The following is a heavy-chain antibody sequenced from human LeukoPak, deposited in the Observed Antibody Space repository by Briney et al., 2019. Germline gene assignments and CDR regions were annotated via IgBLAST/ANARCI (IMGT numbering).Heavy chain of an antibody. J-gene: IGHJ4*02. D-gene: IGHD6-19*01. CDR3: ARVRPLAVAGFDY. CDR2: INHSGST. Sequence: SETLSLTCAVYGGSFSGYYWSWIRQPPGKGLEWIGEINHSGSTNYNPSHKSRLTISVDTSKNQFSLKLSSVTAADTAVYYCARVRPLAVAGFDYWGQGTLVTVSS. CDR1: GGSFSGYY. V-gene: IGHV4-34*01.